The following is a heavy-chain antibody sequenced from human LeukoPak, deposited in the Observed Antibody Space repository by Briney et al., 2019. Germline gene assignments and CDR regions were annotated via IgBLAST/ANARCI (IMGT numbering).Heavy chain of an antibody. J-gene: IGHJ6*03. D-gene: IGHD1-26*01. CDR2: ISSRSTYI. CDR3: ARDKSGSYDRYMDV. CDR1: GFTFDTYS. V-gene: IGHV3-21*01. Sequence: GRSLRLSCAASGFTFDTYSMDWVRQAPGKGLEWVSSISSRSTYIYYADSVKGRFTISRDNANNSLHLQMNSLRAEDTAVYYCARDKSGSYDRYMDVWGTGTTVTVSS.